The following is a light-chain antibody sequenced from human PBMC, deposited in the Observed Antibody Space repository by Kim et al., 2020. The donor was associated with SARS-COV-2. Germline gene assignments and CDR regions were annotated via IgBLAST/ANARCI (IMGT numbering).Light chain of an antibody. CDR3: SSYTSSSTVV. Sequence: SALTQPASVSGSPGQSITISCTGTSSDVGGYNYVSWYQQHPGKAPKLMIYSVSHRPSGVSNRFSGSKSGNTASLTISGLQAEDEADYYCSSYTSSSTVVFGGGTKLTVL. CDR2: SVS. J-gene: IGLJ2*01. V-gene: IGLV2-14*03. CDR1: SSDVGGYNY.